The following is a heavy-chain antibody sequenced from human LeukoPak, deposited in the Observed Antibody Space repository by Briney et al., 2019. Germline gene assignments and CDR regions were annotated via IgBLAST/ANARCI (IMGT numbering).Heavy chain of an antibody. Sequence: PGGSLRLSCAASGFTFSSYEMNWVRRAPGKGLEWVAYIVSSDSTIYYADSVKGRFTISRDNAKNSLYLQMNTLRAEDTAVYYCARVNVRCSGGICYACGMDVWGQGTTVTVSS. D-gene: IGHD2-15*01. V-gene: IGHV3-48*03. CDR1: GFTFSSYE. CDR2: IVSSDSTI. CDR3: ARVNVRCSGGICYACGMDV. J-gene: IGHJ6*02.